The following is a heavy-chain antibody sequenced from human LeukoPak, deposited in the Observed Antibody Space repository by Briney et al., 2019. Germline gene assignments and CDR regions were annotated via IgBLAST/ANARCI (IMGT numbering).Heavy chain of an antibody. D-gene: IGHD1-26*01. CDR2: ISYDGRNT. CDR3: ASLRFSAAYYADY. V-gene: IGHV3-30*03. CDR1: GFTFRNYG. Sequence: SGGSLRLSCVASGFTFRNYGMHWVRQAPGKGLEWVAIISYDGRNTFYADSVKGRFTISRDNSKNTLFLQMNSLRAEDTAMYYCASLRFSAAYYADYWGQGTLVTVSS. J-gene: IGHJ4*02.